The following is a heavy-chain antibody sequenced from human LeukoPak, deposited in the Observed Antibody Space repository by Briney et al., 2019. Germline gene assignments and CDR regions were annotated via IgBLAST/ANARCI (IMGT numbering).Heavy chain of an antibody. D-gene: IGHD3-9*01. CDR1: GFAFSNYW. CDR3: ASGPYYDVLMAIDY. Sequence: GGSLRLSCAASGFAFSNYWMHWLRQAPGKELVWVSRINSNGRSTSYADSVKGRFTISRDNAKNTVYLQMNSLRAEDTAVYYCASGPYYDVLMAIDYWGQGTLVTVSS. V-gene: IGHV3-74*01. CDR2: INSNGRST. J-gene: IGHJ4*02.